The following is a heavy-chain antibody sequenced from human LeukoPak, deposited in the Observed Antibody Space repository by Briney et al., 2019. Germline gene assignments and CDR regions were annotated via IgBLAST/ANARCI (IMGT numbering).Heavy chain of an antibody. J-gene: IGHJ4*02. CDR1: GYRFTDFH. CDR3: VRVMKILPEFEI. D-gene: IGHD2-21*01. CDR2: INPATGMKPNSGGT. Sequence: ASVKVSCKASGYRFTDFHIHWVRQAPGQGIEWMGWINPATGMKPNSGGTYYAKKFWGRVTMTTDTSISTVYLEMSSLTIDDTAIYFCVRVMKILPEFEIWGQGTLLTVSS. V-gene: IGHV1-2*02.